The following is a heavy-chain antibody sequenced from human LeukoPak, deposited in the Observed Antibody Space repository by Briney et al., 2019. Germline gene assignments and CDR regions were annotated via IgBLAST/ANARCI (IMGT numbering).Heavy chain of an antibody. D-gene: IGHD5-18*01. Sequence: SETLSLTCTVSGGSISSYYWSWIRQPPGKGLEWIGYIYYSGSTNYNPSLKSRVTISVDTSKNQFSLKLSSVTAADTAVYYCARIPVDTAMVTWFDYWGQGTLVTVS. V-gene: IGHV4-59*01. CDR1: GGSISSYY. J-gene: IGHJ4*02. CDR2: IYYSGST. CDR3: ARIPVDTAMVTWFDY.